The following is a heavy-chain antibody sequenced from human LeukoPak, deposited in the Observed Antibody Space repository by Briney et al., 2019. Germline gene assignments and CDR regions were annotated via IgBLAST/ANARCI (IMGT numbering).Heavy chain of an antibody. CDR1: GGSISSYY. D-gene: IGHD2-15*01. CDR3: ARGGSWGPYYFDY. Sequence: SETLSLTCTVSGGSISSYYWSWIRQPPGKALEWIGYINYSGSTNYNPSLKSRVTISVDTSKNQFSLRLSSVTAADTAMYYCARGGSWGPYYFDYWGQGTLVTVSS. CDR2: INYSGST. J-gene: IGHJ4*02. V-gene: IGHV4-59*01.